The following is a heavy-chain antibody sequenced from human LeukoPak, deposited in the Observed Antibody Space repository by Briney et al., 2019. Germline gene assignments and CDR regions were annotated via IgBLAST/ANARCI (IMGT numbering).Heavy chain of an antibody. Sequence: ASVKVSCKASGYTFTSFYIHWVRQAPGQGLEWMGIINPSGGSTSYAQKFQGRVTMTRDMSTSTVDMELSSLRSEDTAVYYCASGFRWFGELRFDPWGQGTLVTVSS. CDR1: GYTFTSFY. D-gene: IGHD3-10*01. CDR2: INPSGGST. V-gene: IGHV1-46*01. CDR3: ASGFRWFGELRFDP. J-gene: IGHJ5*02.